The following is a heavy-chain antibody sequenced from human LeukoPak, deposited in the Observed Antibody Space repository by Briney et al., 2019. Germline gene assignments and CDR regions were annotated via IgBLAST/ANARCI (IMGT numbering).Heavy chain of an antibody. CDR2: ISRSGNTT. J-gene: IGHJ4*02. D-gene: IGHD6-13*01. Sequence: GGSLRLSCTASGFSFRSYAMHWVRQAPGKGLEYVSAISRSGNTTYYADPVKGRFIVSRDNSKKTLFLQMSDLRPEDTAVYYCATPGSSWGQGSPVIVSS. CDR1: GFSFRSYA. V-gene: IGHV3-64*02. CDR3: ATPGSS.